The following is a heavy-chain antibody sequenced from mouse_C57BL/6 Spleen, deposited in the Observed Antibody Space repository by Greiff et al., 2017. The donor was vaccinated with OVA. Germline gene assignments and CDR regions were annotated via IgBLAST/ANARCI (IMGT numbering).Heavy chain of an antibody. CDR1: GYTFTDYY. Sequence: EVQLQQSGPELVKPGASVKISCKASGYTFTDYYMNWVKQSHGKSLEWIGDINPNNGGTSYNQKFKGKATLTVDKSSSTAYMELRSLTSEDSAVYYCARSGRYCDYWGQGTTLTVSS. D-gene: IGHD3-1*01. CDR2: INPNNGGT. J-gene: IGHJ2*01. CDR3: ARSGRYCDY. V-gene: IGHV1-26*01.